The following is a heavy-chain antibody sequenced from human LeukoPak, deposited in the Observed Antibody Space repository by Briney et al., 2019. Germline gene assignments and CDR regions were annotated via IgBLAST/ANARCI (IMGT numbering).Heavy chain of an antibody. CDR1: GGSISSYY. CDR3: AGERGEEYSSGWYKTNFFYN. Sequence: SETLSLTCTVSGGSISSYYWSWIRQPAGKGLEWIGRIYTSGSTNYNPSLKSRVTMSVDTSKNQFSLKLSSVTAADTAVYCAGERGEEYSSGWYKTNFFYNWGQGVRVTVSS. D-gene: IGHD6-19*01. J-gene: IGHJ4*02. V-gene: IGHV4-4*07. CDR2: IYTSGST.